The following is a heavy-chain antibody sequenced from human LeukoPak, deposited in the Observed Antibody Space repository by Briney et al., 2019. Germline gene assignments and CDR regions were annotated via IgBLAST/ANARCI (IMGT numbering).Heavy chain of an antibody. V-gene: IGHV3-53*01. J-gene: IGHJ4*02. CDR2: IYSGGNT. CDR1: GFIVSHNY. Sequence: GGSLRLSCTASGFIVSHNYMNWVRQAPGKGLEWVALIYSGGNTHYADSVKGRFTISRDNSKNTLYLQMGSLRVDDTAVYYCTRDTPGIAASVSGGWGQGTLVTVSS. D-gene: IGHD6-13*01. CDR3: TRDTPGIAASVSGG.